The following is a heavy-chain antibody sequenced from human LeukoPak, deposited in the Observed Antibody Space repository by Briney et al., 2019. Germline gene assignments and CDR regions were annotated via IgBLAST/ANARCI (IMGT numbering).Heavy chain of an antibody. Sequence: GGSLRLSCAASGFTVSSNYMSWVRQAPGKGLEWVSVIYSGGSTYYADSVKGRFTISRDNSKNTLYLQMNSLRAEDTAVYYCARDKGTSYLSSFDYWGQGTLVTVSS. J-gene: IGHJ4*02. D-gene: IGHD6-6*01. CDR3: ARDKGTSYLSSFDY. V-gene: IGHV3-66*02. CDR2: IYSGGST. CDR1: GFTVSSNY.